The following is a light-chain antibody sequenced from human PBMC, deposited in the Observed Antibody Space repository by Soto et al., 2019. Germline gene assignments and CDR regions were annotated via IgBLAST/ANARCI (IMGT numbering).Light chain of an antibody. CDR1: SSDVGGYNY. J-gene: IGLJ1*01. CDR2: DVG. Sequence: QSALTQPRSVSGSPGQSVTISCTGTSSDVGGYNYVSWYQQHPGKAPKLMIYDVGKRPSGVPDRFSGSKSGNTASLTISGLQAEDEADYYCCSYAGSYTYVLGTGTKVTVL. CDR3: CSYAGSYTYV. V-gene: IGLV2-11*01.